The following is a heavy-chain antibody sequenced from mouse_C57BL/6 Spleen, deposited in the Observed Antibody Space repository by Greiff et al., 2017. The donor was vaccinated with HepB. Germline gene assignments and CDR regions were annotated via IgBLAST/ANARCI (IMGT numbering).Heavy chain of an antibody. V-gene: IGHV1-80*01. J-gene: IGHJ1*03. CDR3: ARNGASHWYFDV. Sequence: QVQLQQSGAELVKPGASVKISCKASGYAFSSYWMNWVKQRPGKGLEWIGQIYPGDGDTNYNGKFKGKATLTADKSSSTAYMQLSSLTSEDSAVYFCARNGASHWYFDVWGTGTTVTVSS. CDR2: IYPGDGDT. D-gene: IGHD3-1*01. CDR1: GYAFSSYW.